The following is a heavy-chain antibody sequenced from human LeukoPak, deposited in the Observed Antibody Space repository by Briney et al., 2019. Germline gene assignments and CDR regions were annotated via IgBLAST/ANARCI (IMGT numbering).Heavy chain of an antibody. CDR1: GGSISIYY. V-gene: IGHV4-4*07. CDR3: ARYRVGIVVADRWFDP. J-gene: IGHJ5*02. D-gene: IGHD2-2*01. CDR2: IYTSGST. Sequence: SETLSLTCTVSGGSISIYYWSWIRQPAGKGLEWIGRIYTSGSTNYNPSLKSRVTMSVDTSKNQFSLKLSSVTAADTAVYYCARYRVGIVVADRWFDPWGQGTLVTVSS.